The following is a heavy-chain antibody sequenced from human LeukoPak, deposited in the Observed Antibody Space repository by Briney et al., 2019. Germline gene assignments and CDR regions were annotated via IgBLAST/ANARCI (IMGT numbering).Heavy chain of an antibody. V-gene: IGHV3-48*02. J-gene: IGHJ6*02. CDR2: VSSSSSTI. Sequence: GGSLRLSCAASGFTFSSYSMNWVRQAPGKGLEWVSYVSSSSSTIYYADSVKGRFTISRDNAKNSLYLQMNSLRDEDTAVYYCARDPAMGKNYYDSSGYLGLHALSYYYYGMDVWGQGTTVTVSS. CDR1: GFTFSSYS. D-gene: IGHD3-22*01. CDR3: ARDPAMGKNYYDSSGYLGLHALSYYYYGMDV.